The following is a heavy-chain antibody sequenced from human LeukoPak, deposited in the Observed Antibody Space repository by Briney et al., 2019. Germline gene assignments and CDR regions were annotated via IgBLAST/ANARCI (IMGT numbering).Heavy chain of an antibody. Sequence: SGTLSLTCTVSGGSISSSSYYWGWIRQPPGKGLEWIGSIYYSGSTYYNPSLKSRVTISVDTSKNQFSLKLSSVTAADTAVYYCARIAAAGTGVVYYYYGMDVWGQGTTVTVSS. CDR2: IYYSGST. J-gene: IGHJ6*02. CDR3: ARIAAAGTGVVYYYYGMDV. CDR1: GGSISSSSYY. V-gene: IGHV4-39*01. D-gene: IGHD6-13*01.